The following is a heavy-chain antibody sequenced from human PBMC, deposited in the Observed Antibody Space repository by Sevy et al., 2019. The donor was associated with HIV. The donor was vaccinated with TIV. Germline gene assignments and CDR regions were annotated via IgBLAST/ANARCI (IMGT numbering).Heavy chain of an antibody. D-gene: IGHD3-10*01. J-gene: IGHJ6*02. CDR3: ARETSSFGEGIYYGMDV. CDR2: ISSISNYI. Sequence: GGSLRLSCAASGFTFSDYNMNWVRQAPGKGLEWVPSISSISNYIYYADSVKGRFTISRDNAKNSLYLQMNSLRAEDTAVYYCARETSSFGEGIYYGMDVWGQGTTVTVSS. CDR1: GFTFSDYN. V-gene: IGHV3-21*01.